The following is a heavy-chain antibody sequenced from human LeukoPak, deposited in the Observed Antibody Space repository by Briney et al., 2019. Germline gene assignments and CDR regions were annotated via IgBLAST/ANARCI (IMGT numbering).Heavy chain of an antibody. CDR3: TRVGYIDEGIDY. CDR2: IKQDGSKK. V-gene: IGHV3-7*04. D-gene: IGHD5-24*01. CDR1: GFTFSDYY. J-gene: IGHJ4*02. Sequence: GGSLTLSCAASGFTFSDYYMSWIRQAPGKGLEWVANIKQDGSKKSYVDSVKGRFTISRDNAKNSLYLQMNSLRAEDTAIYYCTRVGYIDEGIDYWGQGTLVAVSS.